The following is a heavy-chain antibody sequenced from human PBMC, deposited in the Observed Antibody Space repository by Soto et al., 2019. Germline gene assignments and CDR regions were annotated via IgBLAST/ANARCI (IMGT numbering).Heavy chain of an antibody. V-gene: IGHV3-30*04. J-gene: IGHJ5*02. CDR3: ARGMRYYDNTGLDNWFDP. CDR1: GFTFSTYA. CDR2: ISHDGSDK. Sequence: QVQLVESGGGVVQPGTSLRLSCATSGFTFSTYAMHWVRQAPGKGLEWVTVISHDGSDKRYADSVKGRFTISRDSSKNTLYLQMNSLRVEDTAVYYCARGMRYYDNTGLDNWFDPWGQGNLVTVSS. D-gene: IGHD3-22*01.